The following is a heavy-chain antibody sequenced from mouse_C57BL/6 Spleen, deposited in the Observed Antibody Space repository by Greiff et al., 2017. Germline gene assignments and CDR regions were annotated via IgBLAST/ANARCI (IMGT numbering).Heavy chain of an antibody. J-gene: IGHJ1*03. CDR3: ARHEERYSSSYWYFDV. CDR1: GYTFTEYT. V-gene: IGHV1-62-2*01. Sequence: VQLQQSGAELVKPGASVKLSCKASGYTFTEYTLHWVKQRSGQGLEWIGWFFPGSGSIKYNEKFKDKATLTADTSSSTVYMELSRLTSADSAVYFGARHEERYSSSYWYFDVWGTGTTVTVSS. D-gene: IGHD1-1*01. CDR2: FFPGSGSI.